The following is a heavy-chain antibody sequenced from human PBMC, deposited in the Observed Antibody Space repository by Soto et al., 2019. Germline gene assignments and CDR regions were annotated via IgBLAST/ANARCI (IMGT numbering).Heavy chain of an antibody. CDR3: ARGYDFWSGCPNFDI. CDR1: GYTFTGYY. J-gene: IGHJ3*02. CDR2: INPNSGGT. D-gene: IGHD3-3*01. V-gene: IGHV1-2*04. Sequence: ASVKVSCKASGYTFTGYYMHWVRQAPGQGLEWMGWINPNSGGTNYAQKFQGWVTMTRDTSISTAYMELSRLRSDDTAVYYCARGYDFWSGCPNFDIWGQGTMVTVSS.